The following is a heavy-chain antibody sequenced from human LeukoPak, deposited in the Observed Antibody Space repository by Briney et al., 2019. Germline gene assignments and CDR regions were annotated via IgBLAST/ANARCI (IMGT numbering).Heavy chain of an antibody. D-gene: IGHD3-3*01. CDR2: IIPIFGTA. V-gene: IGHV1-69*13. Sequence: GASVKVSCKASGGTFSSYAISWVRQAPGQGLEWMGGIIPIFGTANYAQKFQGRVTITADESTSTAYMELSSLRPEDTAVYYCARDPHDFWSGFNWFDPWGQGTLVTVSS. CDR1: GGTFSSYA. CDR3: ARDPHDFWSGFNWFDP. J-gene: IGHJ5*02.